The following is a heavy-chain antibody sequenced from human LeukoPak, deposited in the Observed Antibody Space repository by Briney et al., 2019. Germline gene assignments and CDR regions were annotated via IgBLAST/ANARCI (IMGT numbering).Heavy chain of an antibody. CDR3: ARGRVTATDGFDI. CDR1: GYTFTSYF. D-gene: IGHD2-21*02. V-gene: IGHV1-46*01. CDR2: INPTGGST. J-gene: IGHJ3*02. Sequence: ASVKVSCKASGYTFTSYFIHWVRQAPGEGLEWMGIINPTGGSTRYAQKFHGRVTMTSDTSTSTVYMELSSLRSEDTAVYYCARGRVTATDGFDIWGQGTTVIVSS.